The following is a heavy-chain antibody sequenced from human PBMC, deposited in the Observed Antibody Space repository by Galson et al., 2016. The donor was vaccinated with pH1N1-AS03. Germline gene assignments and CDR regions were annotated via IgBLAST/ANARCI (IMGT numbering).Heavy chain of an antibody. CDR2: IWHAGSNK. Sequence: SLRLSCAASGFTFSDYGMHWVRQAPGKGLEWVAIIWHAGSNKFYADSVKGRFTISRDNSKNTLYLEMKSLRVEDTAVYYCVWTIAAANLPQSYGFDVWGQGTTVTVSS. CDR3: VWTIAAANLPQSYGFDV. CDR1: GFTFSDYG. J-gene: IGHJ3*01. D-gene: IGHD6-13*01. V-gene: IGHV3-33*08.